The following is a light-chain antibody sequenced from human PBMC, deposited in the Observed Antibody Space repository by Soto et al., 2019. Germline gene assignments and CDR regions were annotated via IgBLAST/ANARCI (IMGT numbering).Light chain of an antibody. CDR3: HESFSTIYT. CDR2: AAL. J-gene: IGKJ2*01. Sequence: DIQMTQSPSSLSASVGDEVTITCRASQIISTYLNWYQQKPGKAPKLLINAALTLQAGVPPRFSASGSGTDFTLPITGLQPEDFATYYCHESFSTIYTFGQGTQVEIK. V-gene: IGKV1-39*01. CDR1: QIISTY.